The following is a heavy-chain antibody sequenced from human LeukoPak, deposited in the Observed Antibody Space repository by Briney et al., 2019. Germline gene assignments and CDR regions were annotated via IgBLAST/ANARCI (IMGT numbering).Heavy chain of an antibody. V-gene: IGHV4-61*08. CDR1: GGSISSGGYY. CDR2: IYYSGST. J-gene: IGHJ6*02. D-gene: IGHD6-19*01. CDR3: ARGGSSGWYAYYYYYYGMDV. Sequence: PSETLSLTCTVSGGSISSGGYYWSWIRQPPGKGLEWIGYIYYSGSTNYNPSLKSRVTISVDTSKNQFSLKLSSVTAADTAVYYCARGGSSGWYAYYYYYYGMDVWGQGTTVTVSS.